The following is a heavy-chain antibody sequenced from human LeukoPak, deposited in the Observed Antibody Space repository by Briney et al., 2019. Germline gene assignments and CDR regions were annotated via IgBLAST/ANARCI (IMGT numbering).Heavy chain of an antibody. J-gene: IGHJ4*02. Sequence: ASVKVSCKASGGTFSSYAISWVRQAPGQGLEWMGRIIPILGIANYAQKFQGRVTITAGKSTSTAYMELSSLRSEDTAVYYCAPPEGSCCWGQGTLVTVSS. CDR1: GGTFSSYA. CDR2: IIPILGIA. D-gene: IGHD2-15*01. CDR3: APPEGSCC. V-gene: IGHV1-69*04.